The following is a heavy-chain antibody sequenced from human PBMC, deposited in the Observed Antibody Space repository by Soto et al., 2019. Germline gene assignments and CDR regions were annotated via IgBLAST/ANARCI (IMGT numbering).Heavy chain of an antibody. Sequence: QVQLVESGGGVVQPGRSLRLSCAASGFTFSNYGLHWVRQAPGKGLEWVAVMLYDGRNTYYADSVKGRFTISRDNSKNTLYLQMNSLRAEDTAVYYCARDLGTTVLTGLHPWGQGTLVIVSS. CDR3: ARDLGTTVLTGLHP. CDR2: MLYDGRNT. V-gene: IGHV3-33*01. CDR1: GFTFSNYG. D-gene: IGHD4-17*01. J-gene: IGHJ5*02.